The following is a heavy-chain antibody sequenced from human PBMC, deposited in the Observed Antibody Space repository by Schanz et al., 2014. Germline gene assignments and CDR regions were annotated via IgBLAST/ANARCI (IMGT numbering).Heavy chain of an antibody. J-gene: IGHJ4*02. D-gene: IGHD1-26*01. CDR3: TRPTTAYSARGYINS. CDR2: ISGTGTDT. V-gene: IGHV3-21*04. Sequence: VQLVESGGGVVQPGGSLRLSCAASGFTFSSYSMNWVRQAPGKGLEWVSAISGTGTDTYHADSVKGRFTISRDNSKNTLFLHMNSLRVEDTAVYYCTRPTTAYSARGYINSWGQGTLVTVSS. CDR1: GFTFSSYS.